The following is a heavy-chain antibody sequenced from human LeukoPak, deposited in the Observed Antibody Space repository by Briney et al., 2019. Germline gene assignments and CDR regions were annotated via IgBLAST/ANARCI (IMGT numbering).Heavy chain of an antibody. CDR2: IQHDGIDK. J-gene: IGHJ6*03. V-gene: IGHV3-30*02. CDR1: GFTFSNYG. Sequence: TGGSLRLSCTASGFTFSNYGMHWVRQSPDKGLEWVAFIQHDGIDKYYTDSVKGRFTISRDNSKNTLYLLMNSLRAEDTAVYYCAKRRGLEVLYYYYMDVWGKGTTVTVSS. D-gene: IGHD1-7*01. CDR3: AKRRGLEVLYYYYMDV.